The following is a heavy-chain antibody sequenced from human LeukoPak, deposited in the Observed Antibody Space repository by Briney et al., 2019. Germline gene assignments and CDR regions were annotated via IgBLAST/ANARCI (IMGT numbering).Heavy chain of an antibody. CDR1: GYTFTDYY. V-gene: IGHV1-8*01. J-gene: IGHJ4*02. Sequence: ASVKVSCKASGYTFTDYYMHWVRQAPGQGLEWMGWINPNSGNTGYAQKFQGRVTMTMDPSISTAYMELSSLRSEDTAVYYCARRSDDYDSSAYYHWGQGTLVTVSS. D-gene: IGHD3-22*01. CDR2: INPNSGNT. CDR3: ARRSDDYDSSAYYH.